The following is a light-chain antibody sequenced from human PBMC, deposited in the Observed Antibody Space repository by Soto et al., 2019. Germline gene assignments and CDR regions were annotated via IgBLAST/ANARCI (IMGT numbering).Light chain of an antibody. CDR3: SSFASSNTWV. V-gene: IGLV2-8*01. CDR2: EVT. J-gene: IGLJ3*02. Sequence: QSALTQPPSASGSPGQSVTISCTGTSSDVGAYNYVSWYQQHAGKAPKLVIYEVTKRPSGVPDRFSGSKSANTASLTVSGLQAEDEADYYCSSFASSNTWVLGGGPKVTVL. CDR1: SSDVGAYNY.